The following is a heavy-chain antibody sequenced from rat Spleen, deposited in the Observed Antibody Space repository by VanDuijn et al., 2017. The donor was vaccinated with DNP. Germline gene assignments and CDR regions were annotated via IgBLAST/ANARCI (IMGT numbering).Heavy chain of an antibody. CDR3: ARWPGYNPPYAMEA. Sequence: EVQLQESGPGLVKPSQSLSLICSVTGYSITSSYRWSWIRKFPGNKLEWMGSINSAGTTKYKPSLKSRISITSDTSKNPLFQQVKSVTTEDTATYHCARWPGYNPPYAMEAWGQGTSVTVSS. CDR1: GYSITSSYR. D-gene: IGHD1-4*01. J-gene: IGHJ4*01. V-gene: IGHV3-3*01. CDR2: INSAGTT.